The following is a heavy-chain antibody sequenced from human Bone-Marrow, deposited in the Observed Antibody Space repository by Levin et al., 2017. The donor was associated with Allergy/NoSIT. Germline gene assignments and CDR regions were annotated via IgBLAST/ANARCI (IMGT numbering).Heavy chain of an antibody. CDR2: VSGDGVSK. J-gene: IGHJ4*02. CDR3: AKVPGRSNWGGNFDY. CDR1: GFTFSNYA. Sequence: GGSLRLSCAASGFTFSNYAMSWVRQAPGKGLEWVSGVSGDGVSKYYAGSVKGRFTISRDNSKNTLDLQMSSLRGEDTAIYYCAKVPGRSNWGGNFDYWGQGILVTVSS. V-gene: IGHV3-23*01. D-gene: IGHD7-27*01.